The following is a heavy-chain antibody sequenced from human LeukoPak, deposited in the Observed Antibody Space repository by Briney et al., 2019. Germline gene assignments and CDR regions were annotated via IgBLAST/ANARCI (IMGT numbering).Heavy chain of an antibody. Sequence: GGSLRPSCTASGFIFTNYAMRWVRQAPGQGLEWVAAISGTGSSTYSADSVKGRFTISRDNLKNTLYLQMNTLRAEDTAVYYCAKSPYGLGTYAIAGDYWGQGTLVTVSS. CDR1: GFIFTNYA. D-gene: IGHD3-10*01. J-gene: IGHJ4*02. CDR3: AKSPYGLGTYAIAGDY. V-gene: IGHV3-23*01. CDR2: ISGTGSST.